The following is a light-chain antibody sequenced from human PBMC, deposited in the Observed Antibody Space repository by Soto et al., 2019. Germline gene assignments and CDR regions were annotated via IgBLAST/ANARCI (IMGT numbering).Light chain of an antibody. CDR3: QQRSNWPPLT. CDR1: QSVTTN. J-gene: IGKJ5*01. V-gene: IGKV3-15*01. CDR2: GAS. Sequence: TGVTPSPAPLSVSPGERAPLSCRASQSVTTNLAWYQQKSGQAPRLLIYGASTRATGVPARFSGSGSGTEFTLTISSLQSEDFAVYYCQQRSNWPPLTFGQGTRLE.